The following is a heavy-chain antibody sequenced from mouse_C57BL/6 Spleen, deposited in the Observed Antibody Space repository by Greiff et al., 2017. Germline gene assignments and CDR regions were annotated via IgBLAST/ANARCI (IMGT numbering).Heavy chain of an antibody. CDR2: ILPGDGDT. CDR1: GYAFSSYW. Sequence: VQLQESGAELMKPGASVKISCKATGYAFSSYWMNWVKQRPGKGLEWIGQILPGDGDTNYNGKFKGKATLTADKASSTAYMQLSSLTSEAAAVYFCAREDGDYWGQGTTRTVSS. CDR3: AREDGDY. V-gene: IGHV1-80*01. J-gene: IGHJ2*01. D-gene: IGHD2-3*01.